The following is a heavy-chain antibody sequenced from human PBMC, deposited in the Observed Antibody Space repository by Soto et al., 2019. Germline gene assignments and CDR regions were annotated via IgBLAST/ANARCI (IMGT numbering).Heavy chain of an antibody. CDR1: GGSISSYY. V-gene: IGHV4-59*01. D-gene: IGHD2-21*02. Sequence: LSLTCTVSGGSISSYYWRWIRQPPGKGLEWIGYIYYSGSTNYNPSLKSRVTISVDTSKNQFSLKLSSVTAVDTAVYYCARALRNWFDPWGQGTLVTVSS. CDR2: IYYSGST. J-gene: IGHJ5*02. CDR3: ARALRNWFDP.